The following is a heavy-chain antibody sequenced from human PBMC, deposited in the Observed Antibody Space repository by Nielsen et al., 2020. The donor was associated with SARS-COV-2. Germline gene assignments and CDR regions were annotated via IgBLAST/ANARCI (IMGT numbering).Heavy chain of an antibody. CDR3: ARAGVYYDFWSGQERMYYFDY. CDR2: IKQDGSEK. D-gene: IGHD3-3*01. Sequence: GESLKISCAASGFTFSSYWMSWVRQAPGKGLEWVANIKQDGSEKYYVDSVKGRFTISRDNAKNSLYLQMNSLRAEDTAVYYCARAGVYYDFWSGQERMYYFDYWGQGTLVTVSS. V-gene: IGHV3-7*03. J-gene: IGHJ4*02. CDR1: GFTFSSYW.